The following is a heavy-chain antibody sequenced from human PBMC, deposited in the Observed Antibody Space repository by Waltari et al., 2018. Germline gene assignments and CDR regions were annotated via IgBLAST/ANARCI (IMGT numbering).Heavy chain of an antibody. CDR3: VREAYLAAGFDF. Sequence: EVQLVETGGGFIQPGGSLRVPCAASWFVVSGNFMHWVRQAPGKGLEWVSLVNSAGNSFYADAVKGRFTISRDTSKNTLYLQMNSLRVEDTAMYYCVREAYLAAGFDFWGQGTPVTVSS. V-gene: IGHV3-53*02. CDR1: WFVVSGNF. D-gene: IGHD6-25*01. J-gene: IGHJ4*02. CDR2: VNSAGNS.